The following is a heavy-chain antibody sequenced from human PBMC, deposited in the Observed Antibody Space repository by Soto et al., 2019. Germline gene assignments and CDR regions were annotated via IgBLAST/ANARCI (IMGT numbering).Heavy chain of an antibody. J-gene: IGHJ4*02. CDR1: GFTFSSYA. CDR3: ARDRSMVVVVPGY. D-gene: IGHD2-2*01. Sequence: QVHLVESGGGVVQPGRSLRLSCAASGFTFSSYAMHWVRQAPGKGLEWVALISHDGGNHYYADSVKGRFTISRDNSKNMVYLQINSLSVDDTAVYYCARDRSMVVVVPGYWGQGTLVTVSS. V-gene: IGHV3-30-3*01. CDR2: ISHDGGNH.